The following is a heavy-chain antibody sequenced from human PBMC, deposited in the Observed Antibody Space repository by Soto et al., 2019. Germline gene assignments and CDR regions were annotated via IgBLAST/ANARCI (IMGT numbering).Heavy chain of an antibody. CDR3: ARDCSGWPQPAEYYQH. D-gene: IGHD2-15*01. Sequence: GGSLRLSCAASGFTFSSYGMHWVRQAPGKGLEWVAVIWYDGSNKYYADSVKGRFTISRDNSKNTLYLQMNSLRAEDTAVYYCARDCSGWPQPAEYYQHWSQGTLVTGSS. V-gene: IGHV3-33*01. CDR2: IWYDGSNK. J-gene: IGHJ1*01. CDR1: GFTFSSYG.